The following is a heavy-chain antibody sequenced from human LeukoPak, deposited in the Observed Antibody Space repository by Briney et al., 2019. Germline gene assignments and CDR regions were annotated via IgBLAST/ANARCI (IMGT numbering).Heavy chain of an antibody. CDR3: ASHSSSWYPLKVDY. Sequence: ASVKVSCKASGYTFTSYDIDWVRQATGQGLEWMGWMNPNSGNTGYAQKFQGRVTITRNTSISTAYMELSSLRSEDTAVYYCASHSSSWYPLKVDYWGQGTLVTVSS. CDR2: MNPNSGNT. J-gene: IGHJ4*02. D-gene: IGHD6-13*01. CDR1: GYTFTSYD. V-gene: IGHV1-8*03.